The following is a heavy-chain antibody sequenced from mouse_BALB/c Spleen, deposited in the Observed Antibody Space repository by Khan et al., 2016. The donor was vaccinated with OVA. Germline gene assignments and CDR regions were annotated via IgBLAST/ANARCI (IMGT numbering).Heavy chain of an antibody. D-gene: IGHD2-14*01. J-gene: IGHJ3*01. V-gene: IGHV1-80*01. Sequence: QIQLVQSGAELVRPGSSVKISCKASGYVFSSYWMNWVKQRPGQGLEWIGQIYPGDGDTKYNGKFKGKVTLTADKSSSTAYMQISSLTSEDSAVYVCARSGYDFFAYWGQGTLVTVSA. CDR3: ARSGYDFFAY. CDR2: IYPGDGDT. CDR1: GYVFSSYW.